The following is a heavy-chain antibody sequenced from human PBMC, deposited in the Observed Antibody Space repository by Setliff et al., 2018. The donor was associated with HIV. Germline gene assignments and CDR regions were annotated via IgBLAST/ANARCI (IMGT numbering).Heavy chain of an antibody. V-gene: IGHV4-4*07. CDR3: ARVSRLHPFDP. D-gene: IGHD2-15*01. CDR2: VYTSGST. CDR1: GSSIGSYY. Sequence: PSETLSLTCSVSGSSIGSYYWSWIRQPAGKGLEWIGHVYTSGSTDYNPSLNSRLTISIDTSRNQFSLRLNSVTAADTAMYYCARVSRLHPFDPWGQGTLVTVSS. J-gene: IGHJ5*02.